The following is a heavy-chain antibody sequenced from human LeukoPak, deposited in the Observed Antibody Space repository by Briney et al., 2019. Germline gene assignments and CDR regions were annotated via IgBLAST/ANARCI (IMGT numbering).Heavy chain of an antibody. Sequence: PSETLSLTCAVYGGSFSGYYWSWIRPPPGKGLEWIGEINHSGSTNYNPSLKSRVTISVDTSKNQFSLKLSSVTAADTAVYYCARVYDVYATSCFDYWGQGTLVTVSS. J-gene: IGHJ4*02. CDR2: INHSGST. CDR1: GGSFSGYY. D-gene: IGHD2-8*01. V-gene: IGHV4-34*01. CDR3: ARVYDVYATSCFDY.